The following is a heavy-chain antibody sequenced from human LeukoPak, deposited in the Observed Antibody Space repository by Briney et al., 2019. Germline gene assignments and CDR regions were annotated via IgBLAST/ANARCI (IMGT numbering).Heavy chain of an antibody. V-gene: IGHV1-2*02. Sequence: GASVKVSCKASGYTFTGYYMHWVRQAPGQGLEWMGWINPNSGGTNYAQKFQGRVTMTRDTSISTAYMELSRLRSDDTAVYYCARGYCSGGSCYTPYFRYYYYMDVWGKGTTVTISS. D-gene: IGHD2-15*01. CDR3: ARGYCSGGSCYTPYFRYYYYMDV. CDR1: GYTFTGYY. J-gene: IGHJ6*03. CDR2: INPNSGGT.